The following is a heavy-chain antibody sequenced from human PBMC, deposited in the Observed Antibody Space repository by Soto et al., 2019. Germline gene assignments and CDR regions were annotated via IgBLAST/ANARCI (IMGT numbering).Heavy chain of an antibody. CDR3: AKTRGYSYGLNACDL. Sequence: SETLSLTSTVSGASISSYYWTWIRQPPGKELEWIGYIYYTGATNYNPSLKSRVTMSLDTSRNQFSLKLTSVTAADTAVYYCAKTRGYSYGLNACDLWGQGTMVTVSS. V-gene: IGHV4-59*01. J-gene: IGHJ3*01. CDR2: IYYTGAT. CDR1: GASISSYY. D-gene: IGHD5-18*01.